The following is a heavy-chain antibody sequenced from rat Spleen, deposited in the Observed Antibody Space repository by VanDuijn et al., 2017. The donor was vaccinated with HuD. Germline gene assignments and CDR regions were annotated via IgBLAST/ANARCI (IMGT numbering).Heavy chain of an antibody. CDR1: GFTFSDYY. J-gene: IGHJ3*01. D-gene: IGHD1-5*01. Sequence: EVQLVESGGVLVQPGRSMKLSCAASGFTFSDYYMAWVRQAPKKGLEWVASISPSSGSIYYRDSVKGRFTVSRDNAKSTLYLQMNSLRSEDTATYYCARRGYRYNAFDYWGQGTLVTVSS. CDR2: ISPSSGSI. V-gene: IGHV5-25*01. CDR3: ARRGYRYNAFDY.